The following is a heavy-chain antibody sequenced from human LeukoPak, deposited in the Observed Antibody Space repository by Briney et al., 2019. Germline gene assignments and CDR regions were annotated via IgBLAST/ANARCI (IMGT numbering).Heavy chain of an antibody. Sequence: GGSLRLSCAASGLTFSSYAMSWVRQAPGKGLEWVSAISGSGGSTYYADSVKGRFTISRDNSKNTLYLQMNSLRAEDTAVYYCAKDGVSIVVVVAATDAFDIWGQGTMVTVSS. CDR1: GLTFSSYA. CDR3: AKDGVSIVVVVAATDAFDI. V-gene: IGHV3-23*01. J-gene: IGHJ3*02. D-gene: IGHD2-15*01. CDR2: ISGSGGST.